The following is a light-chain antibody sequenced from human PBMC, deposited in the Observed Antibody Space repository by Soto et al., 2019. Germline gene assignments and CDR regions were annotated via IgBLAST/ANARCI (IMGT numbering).Light chain of an antibody. CDR1: QNINNL. Sequence: DIQMTQSPSTLSTSVGGRVTISCRASQNINNLLAWYQQKPGKVPKLLIYKASSLESGVPSRFSGSGSGTAFTLTISSLQPDDFATYYCQHYDTYPYTLGQGTKLEI. J-gene: IGKJ2*01. V-gene: IGKV1-5*03. CDR3: QHYDTYPYT. CDR2: KAS.